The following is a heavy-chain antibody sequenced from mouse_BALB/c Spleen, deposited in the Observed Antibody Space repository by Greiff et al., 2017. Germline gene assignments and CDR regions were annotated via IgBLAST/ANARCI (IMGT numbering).Heavy chain of an antibody. V-gene: IGHV5-17*02. CDR3: ARRDYRYDYFDY. CDR1: GFTFSSFG. D-gene: IGHD2-14*01. Sequence: EVQRVESGGGLVQPGGSRKLSCAASGFTFSSFGMHWVRQAPEKGLEWVAYISSGSSTIYYADTVKGRFTISRDNPKNTLFLQMTSLRSEDTAMYYCARRDYRYDYFDYWGQGTTLTVSS. CDR2: ISSGSSTI. J-gene: IGHJ2*01.